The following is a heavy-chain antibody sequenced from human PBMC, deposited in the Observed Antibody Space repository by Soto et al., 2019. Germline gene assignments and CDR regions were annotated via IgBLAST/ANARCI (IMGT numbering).Heavy chain of an antibody. J-gene: IGHJ5*02. CDR1: GGSISNW. Sequence: SETLSLTCTVSGGSISNWWSWVRQPPGKGLEWIGEIYHSGSTNYNPSLKSRVTISVDKSKNQFSLKLSSVTAADTAVYYCARAFKGQQLVGWFDPWGQGTLVTVSS. CDR2: IYHSGST. V-gene: IGHV4-4*02. CDR3: ARAFKGQQLVGWFDP. D-gene: IGHD6-13*01.